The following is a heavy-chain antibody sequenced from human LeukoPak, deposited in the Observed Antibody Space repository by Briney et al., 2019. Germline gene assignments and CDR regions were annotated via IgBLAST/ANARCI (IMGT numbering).Heavy chain of an antibody. CDR2: IYPGDSDT. CDR1: GYSFTSYW. Sequence: GESLKISCKGSGYSFTSYWIGWVRQMPGKGLEWMGIIYPGDSDTRYSPSFQGQVTISADKSISTAYLQWSSLEASDTAMYYCARFLTAYEWATEGAFDYWGQGTLVTVSS. CDR3: ARFLTAYEWATEGAFDY. D-gene: IGHD1-26*01. V-gene: IGHV5-51*01. J-gene: IGHJ4*02.